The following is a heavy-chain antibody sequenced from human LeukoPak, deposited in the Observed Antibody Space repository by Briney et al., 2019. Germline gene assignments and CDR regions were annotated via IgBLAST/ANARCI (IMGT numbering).Heavy chain of an antibody. Sequence: SETLSLTCTVSGGSISNHYWTWIRQPPGKGLEWIGYIYYSGTNNYNPSLKSRVTISVDTSKNQFSLKLSSVTAADTAVYYCARGGWTHDFWGQGTLVTVSS. CDR3: ARGGWTHDF. CDR2: IYYSGTN. CDR1: GGSISNHY. D-gene: IGHD6-19*01. V-gene: IGHV4-59*11. J-gene: IGHJ4*02.